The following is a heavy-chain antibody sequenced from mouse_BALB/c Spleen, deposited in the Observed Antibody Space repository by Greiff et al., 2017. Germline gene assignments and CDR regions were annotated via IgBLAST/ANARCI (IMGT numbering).Heavy chain of an antibody. CDR2: INPYNDGT. J-gene: IGHJ4*01. CDR1: GYTFTSYV. CDR3: ARGPYYRYDERYAMDY. Sequence: LVESGPELVKPGASVKMSCKASGYTFTSYVMHWVKQKPGQGLEWIGYINPYNDGTKYNEKFKGKATLTSDKSSSTAYMELSSLTSEDSAVYYCARGPYYRYDERYAMDYWGQGTSVTVSS. D-gene: IGHD2-14*01. V-gene: IGHV1-14*01.